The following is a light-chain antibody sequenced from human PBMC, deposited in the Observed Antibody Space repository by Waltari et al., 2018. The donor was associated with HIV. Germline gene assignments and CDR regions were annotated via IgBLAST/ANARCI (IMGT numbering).Light chain of an antibody. CDR3: HQYNNWPYT. J-gene: IGKJ2*01. Sequence: MLQSPDTLPVPPGNGVRHTCRASQSVNTNVAWYQQRPGQAPRLLIYGASTRAAGFPARFSGGGSGTEFTLTISSLQSEDFALYFCHQYNNWPYTFGQGTKLDIE. V-gene: IGKV3-15*01. CDR2: GAS. CDR1: QSVNTN.